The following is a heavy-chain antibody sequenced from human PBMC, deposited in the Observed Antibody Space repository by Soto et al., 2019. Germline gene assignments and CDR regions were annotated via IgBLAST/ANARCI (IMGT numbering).Heavy chain of an antibody. CDR1: GFTFSSYG. J-gene: IGHJ6*02. Sequence: GGSLRVSCAASGFTFSSYGMHWVRQAPCKGLEWVAVISYDGSNKYYADSVKGRFTISRDNSKNTLYLQMNSLRAEDTAVYYCAICSYTVDLLCYYGMDVWGQGTTVTVSS. CDR2: ISYDGSNK. V-gene: IGHV3-30*03. CDR3: AICSYTVDLLCYYGMDV. D-gene: IGHD3-16*02.